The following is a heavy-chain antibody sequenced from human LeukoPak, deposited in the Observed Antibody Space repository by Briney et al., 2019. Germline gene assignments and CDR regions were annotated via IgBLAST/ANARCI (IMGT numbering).Heavy chain of an antibody. Sequence: SETLSLTCTVSGGSISSYYWSWIRQPPGKGLEWIGYIYYSGSTNYNPSLKSRVTISVDTSKNQFSLKLSSVTAADTAVYYCARVAVYYGMDVRGQGTTVTVSS. CDR3: ARVAVYYGMDV. J-gene: IGHJ6*02. D-gene: IGHD6-19*01. V-gene: IGHV4-59*01. CDR2: IYYSGST. CDR1: GGSISSYY.